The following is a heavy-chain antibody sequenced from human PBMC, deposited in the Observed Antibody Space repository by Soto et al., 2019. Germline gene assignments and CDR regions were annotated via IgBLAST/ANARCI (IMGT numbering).Heavy chain of an antibody. D-gene: IGHD3-9*01. Sequence: PGESLKISCKGSGYSFTSYWISWVRQMPGKGLEWMGRIDPSDSYTNYSPSFQGHVTISADKSISTAYLQWSSLKASDTAMYYCARLPLNNDILTGYTYGMDVWGQGTTVTVSS. V-gene: IGHV5-10-1*01. CDR1: GYSFTSYW. CDR3: ARLPLNNDILTGYTYGMDV. CDR2: IDPSDSYT. J-gene: IGHJ6*02.